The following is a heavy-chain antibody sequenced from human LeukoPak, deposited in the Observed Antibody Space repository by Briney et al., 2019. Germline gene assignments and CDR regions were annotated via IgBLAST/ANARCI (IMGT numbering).Heavy chain of an antibody. CDR2: INPNSGGT. CDR3: ARDRYGDGFAHFDY. J-gene: IGHJ4*02. Sequence: ASVKVSCKVSGYTLTELSMHWVRQAPGQGLEWMGWINPNSGGTKYAQKFQGRVTMTRDTSMSTAYMDLNRLTSDDTAVYFCARDRYGDGFAHFDYWGQGTLVTVSS. D-gene: IGHD5-24*01. CDR1: GYTLTELS. V-gene: IGHV1-2*02.